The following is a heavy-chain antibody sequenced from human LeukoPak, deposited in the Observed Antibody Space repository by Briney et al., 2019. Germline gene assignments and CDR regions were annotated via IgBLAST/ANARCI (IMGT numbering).Heavy chain of an antibody. Sequence: SETLSLTCSVSGGSISSHYWSWIRQPPGKGLEWIGYIYYSGSTKYNPSLKSRVTISVDTSKNQFSLKLSSVTAADTAVYYCARLNVLNNSVLHHFDRWGQGTLVTVSS. V-gene: IGHV4-59*11. D-gene: IGHD1/OR15-1a*01. CDR1: GGSISSHY. CDR2: IYYSGST. CDR3: ARLNVLNNSVLHHFDR. J-gene: IGHJ4*02.